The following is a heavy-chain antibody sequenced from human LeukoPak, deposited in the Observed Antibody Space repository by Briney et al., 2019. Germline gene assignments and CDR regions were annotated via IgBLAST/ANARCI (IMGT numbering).Heavy chain of an antibody. V-gene: IGHV3-15*01. CDR3: TTSDYYDSKGDY. J-gene: IGHJ4*02. Sequence: PGGSLRLSCAASGFTFSNAWMSWVRQAPGKGLEWVGRIKSKTDGGTTDYAAPAKGRFTISRDDSKNTLYLQMNSLKTEDTAVYYCTTSDYYDSKGDYWGQGTLVTVSS. CDR1: GFTFSNAW. D-gene: IGHD3-22*01. CDR2: IKSKTDGGTT.